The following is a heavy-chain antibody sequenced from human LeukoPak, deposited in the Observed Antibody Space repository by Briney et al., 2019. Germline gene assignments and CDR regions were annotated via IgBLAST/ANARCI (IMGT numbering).Heavy chain of an antibody. CDR3: AYHGSGSYNWFDP. D-gene: IGHD3-10*01. CDR2: IYYSGST. Sequence: PSETLSLTCTVSGGSVSGGSYYWSWIRQPPGTGLEWIGYIYYSGSTNYNPSLKSRVTISVDTSKNQFSLKLSSVTAADTAVYYCAYHGSGSYNWFDPWGQGTLVTVSS. J-gene: IGHJ5*02. V-gene: IGHV4-61*01. CDR1: GGSVSGGSYY.